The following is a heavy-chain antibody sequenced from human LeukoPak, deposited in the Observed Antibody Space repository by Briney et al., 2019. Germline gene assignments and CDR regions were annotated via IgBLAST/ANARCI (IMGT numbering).Heavy chain of an antibody. Sequence: SVKVSCKASGGTFSSYAISWVRQAPGQGLEWMGGIIPIFGTANYAQKFQGRVTITTDESTSTAYMELSSLRSEDTALYYCAREDYYDSSGYYLYWGQGTLVTVSS. V-gene: IGHV1-69*05. J-gene: IGHJ4*02. D-gene: IGHD3-22*01. CDR2: IIPIFGTA. CDR3: AREDYYDSSGYYLY. CDR1: GGTFSSYA.